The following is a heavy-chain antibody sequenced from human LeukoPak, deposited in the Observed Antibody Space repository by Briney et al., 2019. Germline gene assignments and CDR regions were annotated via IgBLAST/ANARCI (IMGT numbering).Heavy chain of an antibody. V-gene: IGHV1-69*04. CDR1: GGTFSSYA. J-gene: IGHJ5*02. CDR3: ARDPVTTRFDP. CDR2: IIPIFGIA. Sequence: GASVKVSCKASGGTFSSYAISWVRQAPGQGLEWMGRIIPIFGIANYAQKFQGRVTITADKSTSTAHMELSSLRSEDTAVYYCARDPVTTRFDPWGQGTLVTVSS. D-gene: IGHD4-17*01.